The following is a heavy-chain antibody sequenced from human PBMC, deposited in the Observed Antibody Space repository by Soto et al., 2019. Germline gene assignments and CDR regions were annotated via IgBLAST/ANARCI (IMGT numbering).Heavy chain of an antibody. D-gene: IGHD2-8*01. CDR2: IWYDGSNK. Sequence: PGGSLRLSCAASGSTFSSHGIHWVRQAPGKGLEWVAVIWYDGSNKYYPDSVKGRFTISRDNSKNTVYLQMNSLRAEDTAVYYCARMYGYYFDYWGQGTLVTVSS. CDR3: ARMYGYYFDY. J-gene: IGHJ4*02. CDR1: GSTFSSHG. V-gene: IGHV3-33*01.